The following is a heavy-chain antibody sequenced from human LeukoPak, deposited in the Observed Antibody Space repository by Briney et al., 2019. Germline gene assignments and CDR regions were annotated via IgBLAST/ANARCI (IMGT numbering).Heavy chain of an antibody. V-gene: IGHV1-2*02. Sequence: GASVKVSCKASGYTFTGYYMHWVRQAPGQGLEWMRWINPNSGGTNYAQKFQGRVTMTRDTSISTAYMELSRLRSDDTAVYYCASANSYGFQFFDYWGQGTLVTVSS. CDR3: ASANSYGFQFFDY. J-gene: IGHJ4*02. CDR2: INPNSGGT. D-gene: IGHD5-18*01. CDR1: GYTFTGYY.